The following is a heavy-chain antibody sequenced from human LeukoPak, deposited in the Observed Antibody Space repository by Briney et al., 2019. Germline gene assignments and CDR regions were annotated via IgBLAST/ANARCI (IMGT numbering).Heavy chain of an antibody. D-gene: IGHD3-10*01. J-gene: IGHJ4*02. CDR3: ARVSLVRGAPDYYFDY. V-gene: IGHV4-4*07. Sequence: SETLSLTCTVSDDSISNYYWSWIRQPAGKGLEWIGRIYTSGSTNYNPSLKSRVTVSVDTSKNQFSVKLSSVTAADTAVYYCARVSLVRGAPDYYFDYWGQGTLVTVSS. CDR1: DDSISNYY. CDR2: IYTSGST.